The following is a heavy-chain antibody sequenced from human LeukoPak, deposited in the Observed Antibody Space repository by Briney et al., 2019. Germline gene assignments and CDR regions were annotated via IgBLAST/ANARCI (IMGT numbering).Heavy chain of an antibody. CDR2: ISSNGGST. V-gene: IGHV3-64*01. Sequence: PGGSLRLSCAASGFTFSSYAMHWVRQAPGKGLEYVSAISSNGGSTYYANSVKGRFTISRDNSKNTLYLQMGSLRAEDMAVYYCARVPGGYAAGARDYWGQGTLVTVSS. J-gene: IGHJ4*02. CDR3: ARVPGGYAAGARDY. CDR1: GFTFSSYA. D-gene: IGHD5-12*01.